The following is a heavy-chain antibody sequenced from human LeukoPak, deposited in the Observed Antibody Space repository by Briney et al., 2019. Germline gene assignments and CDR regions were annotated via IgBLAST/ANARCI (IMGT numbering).Heavy chain of an antibody. V-gene: IGHV1-18*01. D-gene: IGHD6-13*01. CDR1: GYTFTSYG. CDR3: ASGDEQRLVGDYYYVMDV. Sequence: GASVKVSCKASGYTFTSYGISWGRQAPGQGLEWMGWISAYNGNTNYAQKLQGRVTMTTDTSTSTAYMELRSLRSDDTAVYYCASGDEQRLVGDYYYVMDVWGQGTTVTVSS. J-gene: IGHJ6*02. CDR2: ISAYNGNT.